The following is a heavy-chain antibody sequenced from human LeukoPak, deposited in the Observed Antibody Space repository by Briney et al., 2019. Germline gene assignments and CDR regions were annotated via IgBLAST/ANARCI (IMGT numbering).Heavy chain of an antibody. CDR3: ARGDNRRRPGYFDY. V-gene: IGHV1-69*13. D-gene: IGHD2-21*01. CDR1: GGTFSSYA. Sequence: ASVKVSCKASGGTFSSYAISWVRQAPGQGLEWMGGIIPIFGTANYAQKFQGRVTITADESTSTAYMELSSLRSEDTAVYYCARGDNRRRPGYFDYWGQGTLVTVSS. J-gene: IGHJ4*02. CDR2: IIPIFGTA.